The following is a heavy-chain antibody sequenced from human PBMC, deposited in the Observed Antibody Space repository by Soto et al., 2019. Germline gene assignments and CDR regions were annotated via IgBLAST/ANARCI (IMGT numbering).Heavy chain of an antibody. J-gene: IGHJ4*02. CDR1: GFTFSSFG. CDR3: AKEGEHSSGWANFDY. CDR2: ISGSGGST. D-gene: IGHD6-19*01. V-gene: IGHV3-23*01. Sequence: PGGSLRLSCAASGFTFSSFGMHWVRQAPGKGLEWVSAISGSGGSTYYADSVKGRFTISRDNSKNTLYLQMNSLRAEDTAVYYCAKEGEHSSGWANFDYWGQGTLVTVSS.